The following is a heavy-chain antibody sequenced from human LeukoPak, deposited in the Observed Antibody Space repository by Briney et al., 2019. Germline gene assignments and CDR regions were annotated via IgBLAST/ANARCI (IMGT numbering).Heavy chain of an antibody. CDR2: IFTRSST. D-gene: IGHD2-21*01. V-gene: IGHV4-4*07. Sequence: SETLSLTCTVVGGSITSDYWSWIRQPAGKGREGIGRIFTRSSTAHNPSLKRRVTMSLDTSKNQFFLKLSSVTAADTAAYFCSRGGENDLWGQGTLVTVSS. CDR1: GGSITSDY. CDR3: SRGGENDL. J-gene: IGHJ5*02.